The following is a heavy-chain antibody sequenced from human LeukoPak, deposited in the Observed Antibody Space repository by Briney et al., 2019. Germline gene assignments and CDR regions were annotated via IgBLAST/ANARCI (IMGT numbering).Heavy chain of an antibody. V-gene: IGHV4-39*01. J-gene: IGHJ4*02. D-gene: IGHD3-3*01. CDR3: ARLPYYDFWSGSVYFDY. CDR1: GGSISSSSYY. CDR2: IYYSGST. Sequence: SETLSLTCTVSGGSISSSSYYWGWLRQPPGKGLEWIGSIYYSGSTYYNPSLKSRVTISVDTSKNQFSLKLSSVTAADTAVYYCARLPYYDFWSGSVYFDYWGQGTLVTVSS.